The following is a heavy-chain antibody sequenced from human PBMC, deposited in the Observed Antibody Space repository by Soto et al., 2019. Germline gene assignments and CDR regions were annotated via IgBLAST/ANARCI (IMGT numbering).Heavy chain of an antibody. J-gene: IGHJ3*02. D-gene: IGHD3-22*01. CDR2: FSHKNNVK. CDR3: ARVAYYYDSSGYLDI. CDR1: GFLFSDFD. Sequence: EVQLVESGGTLVQPGGSLRLSCAASGFLFSDFDMNWVRQAPGKGLEWISFFSHKNNVKYYADSVKGRFTISRDNSKNTLYLQMNSLRAEDTAVYYCARVAYYYDSSGYLDIWGQGTMVTVSS. V-gene: IGHV3-48*01.